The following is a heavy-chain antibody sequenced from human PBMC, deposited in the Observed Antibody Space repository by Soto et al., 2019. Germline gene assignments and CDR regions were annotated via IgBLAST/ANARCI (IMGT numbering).Heavy chain of an antibody. D-gene: IGHD5-12*01. CDR1: GGSISSYY. CDR3: ARGGGYNYNFDY. CDR2: IYYSGST. Sequence: SETLSLTCTVSGGSISSYYWSWIRQPPGKGLEWIGYIYYSGSTNYNPSLKSRVTISVDTSKNQFSLKLSSVTAADTAVYYCARGGGYNYNFDYWGQGTLVTVSS. J-gene: IGHJ4*02. V-gene: IGHV4-59*01.